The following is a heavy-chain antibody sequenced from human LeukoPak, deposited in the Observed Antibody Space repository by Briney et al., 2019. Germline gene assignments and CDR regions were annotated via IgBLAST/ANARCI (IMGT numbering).Heavy chain of an antibody. CDR1: GGSISSSSYY. J-gene: IGHJ4*02. Sequence: SETLSLTCTVSGGSISSSSYYWGWIRHPPVKGLEWIGSIYYSGSTYYNPSLKSRVTISVDTSKNQFSLKLSSVTAADTAVYYCGFYSSGPGYYFDYWGQGTLVTVSS. V-gene: IGHV4-39*07. D-gene: IGHD6-25*01. CDR2: IYYSGST. CDR3: GFYSSGPGYYFDY.